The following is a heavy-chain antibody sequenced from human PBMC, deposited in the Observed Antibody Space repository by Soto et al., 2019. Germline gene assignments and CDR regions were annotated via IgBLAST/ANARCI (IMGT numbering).Heavy chain of an antibody. J-gene: IGHJ6*02. CDR3: ARSWLQLDRVYYYYGMDV. CDR1: GGTFSSYA. Sequence: ASVKVSCKASGGTFSSYAISWVRQAPGQGLEWMGGIIPIFGTANYAQKFQGRVTITADESTSTAYMELSSLRSEDTAVYYCARSWLQLDRVYYYYGMDVWGQGTTVTVSS. D-gene: IGHD5-12*01. V-gene: IGHV1-69*13. CDR2: IIPIFGTA.